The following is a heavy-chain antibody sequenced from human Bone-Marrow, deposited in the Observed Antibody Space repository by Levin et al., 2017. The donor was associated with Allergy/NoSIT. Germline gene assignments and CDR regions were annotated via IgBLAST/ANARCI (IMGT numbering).Heavy chain of an antibody. CDR1: GFTFSSHA. J-gene: IGHJ4*02. V-gene: IGHV3-64*01. CDR2: ITSNGGAT. CDR3: ARALDFGSGTYYNDH. Sequence: PGGSLRLSCAASGFTFSSHAMHWVRQAPGKGLEFVSVITSNGGATFYANSVKGRFTISRDNSKNTLYLQMGGLRAEDMAVYFCARALDFGSGTYYNDHWGQGTLVTVS. D-gene: IGHD3-10*01.